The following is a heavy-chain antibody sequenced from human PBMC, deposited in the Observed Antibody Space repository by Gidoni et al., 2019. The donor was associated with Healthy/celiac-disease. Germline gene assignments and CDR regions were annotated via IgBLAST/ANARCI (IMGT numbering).Heavy chain of an antibody. CDR1: GGSISSSSYY. D-gene: IGHD3-10*01. Sequence: QLQLQESGPGLVKPSETLSLTCTVSGGSISSSSYYWGWIRQPPGKGLEWIGSIYYSGSTYYNPSLKSRVTISVDTSKNQFSLKLSSVTAADTAVYYCARLMVRGTKRYFDYWGQGTLVTVSS. V-gene: IGHV4-39*01. J-gene: IGHJ4*02. CDR2: IYYSGST. CDR3: ARLMVRGTKRYFDY.